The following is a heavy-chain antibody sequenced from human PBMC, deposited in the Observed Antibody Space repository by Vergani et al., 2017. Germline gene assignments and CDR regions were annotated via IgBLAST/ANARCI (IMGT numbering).Heavy chain of an antibody. CDR3: AKPETILYDFWSGYYPDY. Sequence: EVQLLESGGGLVQPGGSLSLSCAASGFTFSSYAMSWFRQAPGKGLEWVSAISGSGGNTYYADSVKGRFTISRDNSKNTLYLQMNSLRAEDTAVYYCAKPETILYDFWSGYYPDYWGQGTLVTVSS. CDR2: ISGSGGNT. V-gene: IGHV3-23*01. D-gene: IGHD3-3*01. J-gene: IGHJ4*02. CDR1: GFTFSSYA.